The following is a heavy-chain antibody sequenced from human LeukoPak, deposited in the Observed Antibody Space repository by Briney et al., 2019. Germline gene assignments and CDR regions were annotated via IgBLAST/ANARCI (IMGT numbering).Heavy chain of an antibody. J-gene: IGHJ4*02. D-gene: IGHD3-22*01. CDR1: GYTFTSYD. Sequence: ASVKVSCKASGYTFTSYDINWVRQATGQGLEWMGWISAYNGNTNYAQKLQGRVTMTTDTSTSTAYMELRSLRSDDTAVCYCARAHPSSGYYPGYYFDYWGQGTLVTVSS. CDR2: ISAYNGNT. CDR3: ARAHPSSGYYPGYYFDY. V-gene: IGHV1-18*01.